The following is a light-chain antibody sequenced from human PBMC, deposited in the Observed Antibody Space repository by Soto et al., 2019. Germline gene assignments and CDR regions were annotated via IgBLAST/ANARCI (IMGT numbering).Light chain of an antibody. CDR1: HSVTTH. V-gene: IGKV3-11*01. CDR3: QRRSDSIT. Sequence: EILLTQSPYTVPWSTGERATLSCWASHSVTTHLAWFQQRPSQTPRLLIYDASTRAPGIPARLSGRGSGVDFTLTISSLEPEDFAVYCCQRRSDSITFGQGTKVDIK. J-gene: IGKJ1*01. CDR2: DAS.